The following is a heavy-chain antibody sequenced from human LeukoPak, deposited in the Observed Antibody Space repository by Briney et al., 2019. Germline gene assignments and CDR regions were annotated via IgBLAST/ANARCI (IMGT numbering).Heavy chain of an antibody. CDR2: IYYSGST. Sequence: TSETLSLTCIVSGGSISTYYWTWIRQPPGKGLGWIGYIYYSGSTNYNPSLKSRVTISVDTSKNQFSLKLSSVTAADTAVYYCARPLRSGDDAFDIWGQGTMVTVSS. V-gene: IGHV4-59*08. CDR1: GGSISTYY. D-gene: IGHD6-19*01. CDR3: ARPLRSGDDAFDI. J-gene: IGHJ3*02.